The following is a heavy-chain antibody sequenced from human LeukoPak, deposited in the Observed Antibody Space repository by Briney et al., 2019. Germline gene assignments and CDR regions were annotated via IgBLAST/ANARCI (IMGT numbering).Heavy chain of an antibody. CDR1: GYSFTSYW. Sequence: GESLKISCKGPGYSFTSYWIGWVRQMPGKGLEWMGIIYPGDSDTRYSPSFQGQVTISADKSISTAYLQWSSLKASDTAMYYCARQSVVAATTVDYWGQGTLVTVSS. V-gene: IGHV5-51*01. CDR3: ARQSVVAATTVDY. CDR2: IYPGDSDT. D-gene: IGHD2-15*01. J-gene: IGHJ4*02.